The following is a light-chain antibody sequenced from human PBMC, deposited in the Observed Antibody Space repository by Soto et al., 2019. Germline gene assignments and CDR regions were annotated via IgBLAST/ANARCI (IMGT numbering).Light chain of an antibody. Sequence: DIQMTQSPSTLSASVGDRVTITCRASQSISAYLAWYQQKPGKAPNLLIYDASNLDSGVPSRFSGSGSGTEFTLTISSLQPDDFATYYCQQYNGFSVTFGGGTKVENK. CDR3: QQYNGFSVT. CDR2: DAS. CDR1: QSISAY. J-gene: IGKJ4*01. V-gene: IGKV1-5*01.